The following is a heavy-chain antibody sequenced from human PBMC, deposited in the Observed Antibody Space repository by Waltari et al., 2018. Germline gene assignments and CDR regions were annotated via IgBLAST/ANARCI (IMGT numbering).Heavy chain of an antibody. CDR3: ATISRPKLVVAENLFDP. V-gene: IGHV1-69-2*01. Sequence: EVQLVQSGAEVKKPGATVKISCKVSGYTFTAYYMHWVQQAPRKGLEWMGVVDPEVGETIYAGKFQGRVTITADTSTDTAYMELSSLRSEDTAVYYCATISRPKLVVAENLFDPWGQGTLVTVSS. J-gene: IGHJ5*02. D-gene: IGHD2-15*01. CDR1: GYTFTAYY. CDR2: VDPEVGET.